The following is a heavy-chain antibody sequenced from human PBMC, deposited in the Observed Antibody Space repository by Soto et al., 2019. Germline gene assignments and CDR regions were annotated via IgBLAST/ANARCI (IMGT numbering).Heavy chain of an antibody. J-gene: IGHJ6*02. D-gene: IGHD3-10*01. CDR2: IIPIFGTA. V-gene: IGHV1-69*01. CDR1: GGTFNSYA. CDR3: ALWGFRDGNKSKINYGMDV. Sequence: QVQLVQSGAEVKKPGSSVKVSCKASGGTFNSYAISWVRQAPGQGLEWMGGIIPIFGTANYAQNFQGRVAITADESTSAAYRQLRILRSEDTAVYYFALWGFRDGNKSKINYGMDVWGQGTTVTVSS.